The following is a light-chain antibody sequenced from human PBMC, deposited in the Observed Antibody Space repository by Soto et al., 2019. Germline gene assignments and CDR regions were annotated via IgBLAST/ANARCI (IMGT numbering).Light chain of an antibody. CDR1: SSNIGSNT. J-gene: IGLJ3*02. CDR3: AAWDDSLNGWV. V-gene: IGLV1-44*01. Sequence: QAVVTQPPSASGTPGQRVTISCSGSSSNIGSNTVNWYQQLPGTAPKLLIFSNNQRPSGVPDRFSGSKSRTSASLAISGLQSEDEADYYCAAWDDSLNGWVFGGGTQLTVL. CDR2: SNN.